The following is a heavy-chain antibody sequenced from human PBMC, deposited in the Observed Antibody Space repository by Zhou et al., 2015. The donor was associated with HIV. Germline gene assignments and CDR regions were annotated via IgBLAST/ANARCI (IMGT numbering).Heavy chain of an antibody. D-gene: IGHD1-14*01. V-gene: IGHV1-58*01. J-gene: IGHJ5*01. CDR3: AASGRAGNWLQS. Sequence: QVQLVQSGPEVRKPGTSVKVSCDVSGPNFWDFAVQWVRQARGQRLEWMGWLDLGSGDIKYARKSQGRVTFSKAKSTVTVYMELTSLGFDDSAIYYCAASGRAGNWLQSWGPGTRVTVSS. CDR2: LDLGSGDI. CDR1: GPNFWDFA.